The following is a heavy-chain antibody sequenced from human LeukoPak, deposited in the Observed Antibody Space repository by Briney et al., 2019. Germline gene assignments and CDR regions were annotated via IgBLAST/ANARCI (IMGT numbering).Heavy chain of an antibody. CDR1: GYTFTSYD. CDR3: ARLGIDSSGYYYFDY. CDR2: MNPNSGNT. Sequence: APVKVSCKASGYTFTSYDINWVRQAAGQGLEWMGWMNPNSGNTGYAQKFQGRVTMTRNTSISTAYMELSSLRSEDTAVYYCARLGIDSSGYYYFDYWGQGTLVTVSS. V-gene: IGHV1-8*01. D-gene: IGHD3-22*01. J-gene: IGHJ4*02.